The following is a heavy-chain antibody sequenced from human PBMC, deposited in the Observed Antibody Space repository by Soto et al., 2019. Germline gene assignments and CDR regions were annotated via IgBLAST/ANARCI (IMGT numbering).Heavy chain of an antibody. J-gene: IGHJ6*01. CDR2: INHSGST. CDR1: GGSFSCYY. Sequence: LCLTCAVYGGSFSCYYWSWIRQPPGKGLEWIGEINHSGSTNYNPSLKSRVTISVDTSKNQFSLKLSSVTAADTAVYYCASRRSMDVWGQGTPVTVSS. V-gene: IGHV4-34*01. CDR3: ASRRSMDV.